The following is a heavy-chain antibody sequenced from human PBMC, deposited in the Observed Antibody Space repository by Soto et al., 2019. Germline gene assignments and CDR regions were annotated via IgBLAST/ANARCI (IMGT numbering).Heavy chain of an antibody. CDR1: GYTFTSYG. CDR3: ARDRTVSYDFWSGYGNYFDY. CDR2: ISAYNGNT. Sequence: GASVKVSCKASGYTFTSYGISWVRQAPGQGLEWMGWISAYNGNTNYAQKLQGRVTMTTDTSTSTAYMGLRSLRSDDTAVYYCARDRTVSYDFWSGYGNYFDYWGQGTLVTVSS. J-gene: IGHJ4*02. D-gene: IGHD3-3*01. V-gene: IGHV1-18*01.